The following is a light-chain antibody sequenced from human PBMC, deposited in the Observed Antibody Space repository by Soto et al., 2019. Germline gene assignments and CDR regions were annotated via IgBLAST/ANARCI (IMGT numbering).Light chain of an antibody. J-gene: IGKJ1*01. CDR2: GAS. V-gene: IGKV3-20*01. CDR3: QQYASSPKT. Sequence: EIVLTQSPGTLSLSPGERATLSCRASQSVSSSYLAWYQQKPGQAPRLLIYGASSRVTGIPDRFSGSGSGTDFTLTISRLELEDFAVYYCQQYASSPKTFGQGTKVDIK. CDR1: QSVSSSY.